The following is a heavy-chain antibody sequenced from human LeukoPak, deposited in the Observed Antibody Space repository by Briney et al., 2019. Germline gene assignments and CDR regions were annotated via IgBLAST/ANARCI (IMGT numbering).Heavy chain of an antibody. CDR3: ASPREMATIYDAFDV. CDR1: GGSITSSRYY. D-gene: IGHD5-24*01. V-gene: IGHV4-39*01. Sequence: PSETLSLTCTVSGGSITSSRYYWGWIRQPPGKGLERIATIYYNGDTYYNPSLKSRVTISVDTSKNQLSLKLTSVTAADTAQYYCASPREMATIYDAFDVWGQGTMVTVSS. J-gene: IGHJ3*01. CDR2: IYYNGDT.